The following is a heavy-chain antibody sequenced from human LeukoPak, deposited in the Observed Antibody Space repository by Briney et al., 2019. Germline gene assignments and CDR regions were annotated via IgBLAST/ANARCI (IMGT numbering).Heavy chain of an antibody. D-gene: IGHD2-2*01. J-gene: IGHJ4*02. V-gene: IGHV5-51*01. Sequence: GESLKITCMGSGYSFTSYWIGWVRQMPGKGLEWMGIIHPGDSDTRYSPSFQGQVTISADKSISTAYLQWSSLKASDTAMYYCATGHYCSSTSCYLDYWGQGTLVTVSS. CDR3: ATGHYCSSTSCYLDY. CDR1: GYSFTSYW. CDR2: IHPGDSDT.